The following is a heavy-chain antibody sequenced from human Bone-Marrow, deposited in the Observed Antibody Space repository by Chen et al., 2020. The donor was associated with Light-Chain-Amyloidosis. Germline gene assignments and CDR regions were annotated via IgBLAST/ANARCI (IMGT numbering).Heavy chain of an antibody. CDR2: LKSESDGGTP. CDR1: GLTLKNPG. D-gene: IGHD2-8*01. CDR3: ATDVTCTNGVCPAPLEV. Sequence: EVQLVEPGGALVKLGGPLRLSGEASGLTLKNPGMSWARQAPGKGLEWIGRLKSESDGGTPDYATPVKGRFTISRDDLKKTFFLHMRSLKTEDTAVYFCATDVTCTNGVCPAPLEVWGQGTPVTVSS. J-gene: IGHJ4*02. V-gene: IGHV3-15*02.